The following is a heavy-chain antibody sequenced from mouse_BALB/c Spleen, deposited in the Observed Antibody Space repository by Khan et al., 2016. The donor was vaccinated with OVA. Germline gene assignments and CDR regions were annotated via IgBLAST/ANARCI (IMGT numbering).Heavy chain of an antibody. Sequence: EVQLQESGPSLVKPSQSLSLTCSVTGYSITSGYYWNWIRQFPGNRLEWMGYISYDGSNNYNPSLKNRISITRDTSKKQFFLKLNSVTTEDTATYYDASKSYGKGAYWGQGTLVTVSA. CDR2: ISYDGSN. D-gene: IGHD1-1*02. CDR3: ASKSYGKGAY. CDR1: GYSITSGYY. V-gene: IGHV3-6*02. J-gene: IGHJ3*01.